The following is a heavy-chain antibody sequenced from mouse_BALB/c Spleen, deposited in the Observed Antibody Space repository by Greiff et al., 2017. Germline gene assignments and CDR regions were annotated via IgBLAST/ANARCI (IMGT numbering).Heavy chain of an antibody. Sequence: QGTLKVSGPGILQPSQTLSLTCSFSGFSLSTSGMGVSWIRQPSGKGLEWLAHIYWDDDKRYNPSLKSRLTISKDTSRNQVFLKITSVDTADTATYYCARRKGGNPFAYWGQGTLVTVSA. CDR2: IYWDDDK. J-gene: IGHJ3*01. CDR1: GFSLSTSGMG. D-gene: IGHD2-1*01. V-gene: IGHV8-12*01. CDR3: ARRKGGNPFAY.